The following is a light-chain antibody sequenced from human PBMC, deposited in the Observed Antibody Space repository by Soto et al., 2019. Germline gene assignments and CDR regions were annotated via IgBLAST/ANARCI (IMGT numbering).Light chain of an antibody. Sequence: QSVLTQPASVSGSPGQSITISCTGTSSDVGGYNYVSWYQQHPGKAPKLMIYDVSSRPSGVSNCFSGSKSGNTSSLTISGLQTDDEADYYCRSYTSSSTLKVFGGGTKLTVL. J-gene: IGLJ2*01. CDR3: RSYTSSSTLKV. CDR1: SSDVGGYNY. CDR2: DVS. V-gene: IGLV2-14*03.